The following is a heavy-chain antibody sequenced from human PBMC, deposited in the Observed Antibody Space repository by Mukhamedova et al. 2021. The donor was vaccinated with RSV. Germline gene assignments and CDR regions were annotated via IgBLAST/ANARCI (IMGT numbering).Heavy chain of an antibody. CDR1: THY. Sequence: THYIHWVRQAPGQGLEWMGIINPSGDGTTYAQKFQGRITVTRDTSTSTVHMILSSLRPEDTAVYYCSRDSQVYGPDFWGQGPLV. J-gene: IGHJ4*02. D-gene: IGHD5/OR15-5a*01. CDR3: SRDSQVYGPDF. CDR2: INPSGDGT. V-gene: IGHV1-46*01.